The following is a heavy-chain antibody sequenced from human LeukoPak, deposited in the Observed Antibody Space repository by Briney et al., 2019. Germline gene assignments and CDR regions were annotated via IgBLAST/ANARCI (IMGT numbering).Heavy chain of an antibody. D-gene: IGHD3-10*02. J-gene: IGHJ4*02. Sequence: GGSLRLSCAASGFTFSSYWMHWVRQAPGKGLVWVSRIKSDGSITTYADSVKGRFSISRDISKNTQYLQMNSLRAEDTAVYYCAKDRSDNTTWYVGSHWGQGTLVTVSS. CDR1: GFTFSSYW. V-gene: IGHV3-74*01. CDR2: IKSDGSIT. CDR3: AKDRSDNTTWYVGSH.